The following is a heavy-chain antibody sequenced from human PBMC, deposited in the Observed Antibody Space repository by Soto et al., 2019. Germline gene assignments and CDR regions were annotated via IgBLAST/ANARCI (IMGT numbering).Heavy chain of an antibody. V-gene: IGHV3-30-3*01. CDR2: ISYDGSNK. CDR3: ARAPSVYCSSTSCSPFDP. CDR1: GFTFSSYA. D-gene: IGHD2-2*01. J-gene: IGHJ5*02. Sequence: QVQLVESGGGVVQPGRSLRLSCAASGFTFSSYAIHWVRQAPGKGLEWVAVISYDGSNKFYTDSVKGRFTISRDNSKNTLYLQMNSLRTEDTAVYYCARAPSVYCSSTSCSPFDPWGQGTLVTVSS.